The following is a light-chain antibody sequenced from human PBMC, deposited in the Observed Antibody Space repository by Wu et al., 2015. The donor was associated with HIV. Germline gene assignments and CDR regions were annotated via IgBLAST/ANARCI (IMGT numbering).Light chain of an antibody. Sequence: EIVMTQSPATLSVSLGERATLSCRASQSVSSNLAWYQQKPGQAPRLLISGVFTRATGIPARFSGSGSGTEFTLTISSMQSEDFAVYYCQQYNNWPRTFGQGTKVEIK. CDR1: QSVSSN. J-gene: IGKJ1*01. CDR3: QQYNNWPRT. CDR2: GVF. V-gene: IGKV3-15*01.